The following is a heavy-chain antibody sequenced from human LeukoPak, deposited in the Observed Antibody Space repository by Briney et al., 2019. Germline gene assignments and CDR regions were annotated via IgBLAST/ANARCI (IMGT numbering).Heavy chain of an antibody. J-gene: IGHJ4*02. CDR3: ASDGGYGSYYFDY. Sequence: PGGSLRLSCAASGFTVSSNYMSWVRQAPGKGLEWVSVIYSGGSTYYADSVKGRFTISRDNSKNTLYLQMNSLRAEDTAVYYCASDGGYGSYYFDYWGQGTLVTVSS. V-gene: IGHV3-53*01. CDR2: IYSGGST. CDR1: GFTVSSNY. D-gene: IGHD6-6*01.